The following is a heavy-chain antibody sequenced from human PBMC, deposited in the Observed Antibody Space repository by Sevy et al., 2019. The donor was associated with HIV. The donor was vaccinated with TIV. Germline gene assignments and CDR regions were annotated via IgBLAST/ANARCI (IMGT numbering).Heavy chain of an antibody. V-gene: IGHV4-39*02. D-gene: IGHD5-12*01. CDR1: GGTIVSSGHY. Sequence: SETLSLTCSVSGGTIVSSGHYWGWIRQTPGKGLEWIGSIYYNGHTYYNPSLNSHLTISIDTSKNQFSLNLSSVTAADTAIYFCAKEAGGYDYDYGMDVWGQGTTVTVSS. CDR2: IYYNGHT. J-gene: IGHJ6*02. CDR3: AKEAGGYDYDYGMDV.